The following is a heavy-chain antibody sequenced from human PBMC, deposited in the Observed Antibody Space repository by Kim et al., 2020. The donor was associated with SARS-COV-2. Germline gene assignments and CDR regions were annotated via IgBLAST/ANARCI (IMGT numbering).Heavy chain of an antibody. CDR3: ARAGNMVRGGPAPRYYYDGMDV. V-gene: IGHV3-30-3*01. CDR1: GFTFSSNT. J-gene: IGHJ6*02. D-gene: IGHD3-10*01. CDR2: ISYDGNNK. Sequence: GGSLRLSCAASGFTFSSNTMHWVRQAPGKGLEWVAVISYDGNNKFYADSVKGRFTISRDKSKNTLYLQMNSLRAEDTAVYYCARAGNMVRGGPAPRYYYDGMDVCSQGTTVTVSS.